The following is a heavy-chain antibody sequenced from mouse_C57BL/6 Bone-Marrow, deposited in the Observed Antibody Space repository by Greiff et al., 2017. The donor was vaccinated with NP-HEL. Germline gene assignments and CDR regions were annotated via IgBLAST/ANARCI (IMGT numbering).Heavy chain of an antibody. V-gene: IGHV5-4*03. D-gene: IGHD1-1*01. CDR3: ASKDITTVVARDYAMDY. J-gene: IGHJ4*01. CDR2: ISDGGSYT. CDR1: GFTFSSYA. Sequence: EVMLVESGGGLVKPGGSLKLSCSASGFTFSSYAMSWVRQTPETRLEWVATISDGGSYTYYPDNVKGRFTISRDNAKNNLYLQMSHLKSEDTAMYYCASKDITTVVARDYAMDYWGQGTSVTVSS.